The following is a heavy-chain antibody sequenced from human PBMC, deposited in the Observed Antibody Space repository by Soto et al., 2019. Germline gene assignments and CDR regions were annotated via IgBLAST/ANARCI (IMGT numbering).Heavy chain of an antibody. Sequence: PWGSLRLRCXAAGFTCSSYALSCVRQAPGKGLEWVSAISNSGGSRYFADAVKGRFTISRDNSENTLYLQMNSLRAEDTAVYYCSKISLVVPATDYWGQGTQVTVSS. CDR1: GFTCSSYA. CDR2: ISNSGGSR. D-gene: IGHD2-15*01. V-gene: IGHV3-23*01. CDR3: SKISLVVPATDY. J-gene: IGHJ4*02.